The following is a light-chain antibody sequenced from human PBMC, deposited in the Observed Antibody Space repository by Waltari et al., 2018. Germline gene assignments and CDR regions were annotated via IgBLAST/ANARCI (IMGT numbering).Light chain of an antibody. V-gene: IGKV3-20*01. CDR1: LSVSSY. Sequence: EILLTQSPGTLSLSPGEGATLSCRASLSVSSYLAWYQQKAGQPPRLLIYEASSRATGIPDRFSGSGYGTDFSLTISRLEPEDFAVYYCQKYGTLPATFGQGTKVEIK. CDR3: QKYGTLPAT. CDR2: EAS. J-gene: IGKJ1*01.